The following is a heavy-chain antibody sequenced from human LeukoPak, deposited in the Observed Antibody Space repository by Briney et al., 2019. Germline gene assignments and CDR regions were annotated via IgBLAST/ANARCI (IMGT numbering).Heavy chain of an antibody. J-gene: IGHJ5*02. CDR1: GGSISSSSYY. D-gene: IGHD6-13*01. CDR3: ARLNSGSWLRRGNWFDP. Sequence: SETLSLTCTVSGGSISSSSYYWGWIRQPPGKGLEWIGSIYSSGSTYYNPSLKSRVTISVDTSKNQFSLKLSSVTAADTAVYYCARLNSGSWLRRGNWFDPWGQGTLVTVSS. CDR2: IYSSGST. V-gene: IGHV4-39*01.